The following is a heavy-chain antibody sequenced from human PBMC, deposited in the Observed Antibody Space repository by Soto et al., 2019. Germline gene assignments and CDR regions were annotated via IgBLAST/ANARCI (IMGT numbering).Heavy chain of an antibody. CDR1: GFTFSDYS. D-gene: IGHD3-3*02. V-gene: IGHV3-30-3*01. Sequence: QVQLVVSGGGVVQPGRSLRLCCAASGFTFSDYSMHWVRQAPGKGLEWVAVISDDRNTKYYEDSVKGRFTISRDNSKNTLYLQMDSLRVEETAVYFCASKILLGYWGQGTLVTVSS. J-gene: IGHJ1*01. CDR3: ASKILLGY. CDR2: ISDDRNTK.